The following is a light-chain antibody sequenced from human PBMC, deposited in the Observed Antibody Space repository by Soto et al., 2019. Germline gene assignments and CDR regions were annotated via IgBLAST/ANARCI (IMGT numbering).Light chain of an antibody. J-gene: IGKJ2*01. Sequence: EIVMTQSPATLSVSPGERATLSCRASQSVSSNLAWYQQKPGQAPRLLIYGASTRATGIPARFSGSGSGTEFTLTISSLQSEDFAVYYCQQYNNWPYTFXXGXXXEIK. CDR1: QSVSSN. V-gene: IGKV3-15*01. CDR2: GAS. CDR3: QQYNNWPYT.